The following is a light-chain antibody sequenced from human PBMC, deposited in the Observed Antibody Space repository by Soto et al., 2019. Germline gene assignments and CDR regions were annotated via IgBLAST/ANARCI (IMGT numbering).Light chain of an antibody. Sequence: DVQLTQSPSSLSASVGDRVTITCRASQSVSIYLNWYQQKPGKAPNLLISAASSLQNGVPSRFRGSGSGTDFTLTISRLEPEDIAVYYCQQHSTSPTFGQGTKV. J-gene: IGKJ1*01. CDR2: AAS. CDR3: QQHSTSPT. V-gene: IGKV1-39*01. CDR1: QSVSIY.